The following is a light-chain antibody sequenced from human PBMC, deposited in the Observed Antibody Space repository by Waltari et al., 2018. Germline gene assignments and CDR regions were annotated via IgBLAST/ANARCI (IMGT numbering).Light chain of an antibody. CDR1: QSIKSY. CDR3: QHRANWTLT. J-gene: IGKJ4*01. Sequence: EIVLTQYPAIVSSSPGERANLSCRASQSIKSYLAWYQQKPGQAPRLLIYDASTRAPDIPARFSGSGSGTDFTLTISSIEPEYSAVYYCQHRANWTLTFGGGTTVEIK. V-gene: IGKV3-11*01. CDR2: DAS.